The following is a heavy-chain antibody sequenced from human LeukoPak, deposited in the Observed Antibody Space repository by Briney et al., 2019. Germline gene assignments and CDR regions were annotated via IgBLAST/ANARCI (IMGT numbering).Heavy chain of an antibody. CDR2: IYHSGST. Sequence: SETLSLTCTVSGYSISSGYYWGWIRQPPGKGLEWIGSIYHSGSTYYNPSLKSRVTISVDTSKNQSFLKLSSVTAADTAVYYCARSPQYSSSSVLDPWGQGTLVTVSS. V-gene: IGHV4-38-2*02. D-gene: IGHD6-6*01. CDR1: GYSISSGYY. J-gene: IGHJ5*02. CDR3: ARSPQYSSSSVLDP.